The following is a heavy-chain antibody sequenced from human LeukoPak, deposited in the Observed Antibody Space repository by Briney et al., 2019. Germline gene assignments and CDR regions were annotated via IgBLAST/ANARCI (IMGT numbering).Heavy chain of an antibody. Sequence: SETLSLTCTVSGDSISSGGYYWSWIRQHPGKGLEWIGYIYYSGSTYYNPSLKSRVTISVDTSKNQFSLKLSSVTVADTAVYYCARGEATNGKFDYWGQGTLVTVSS. CDR3: ARGEATNGKFDY. D-gene: IGHD5-12*01. CDR1: GDSISSGGYY. V-gene: IGHV4-31*03. J-gene: IGHJ4*02. CDR2: IYYSGST.